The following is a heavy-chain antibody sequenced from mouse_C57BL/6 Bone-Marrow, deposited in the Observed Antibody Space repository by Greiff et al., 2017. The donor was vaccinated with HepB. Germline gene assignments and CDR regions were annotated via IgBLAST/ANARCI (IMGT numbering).Heavy chain of an antibody. V-gene: IGHV5-4*03. CDR1: GFTFSSYA. Sequence: EVKLVESGGGLVKPGGSLKLSCAASGFTFSSYAMSWVRQTPEKRLEWVATISDGGSYTYHPDNVKGRFTISRDKAKNNLYLQMSQLKSEDTAMYYCARGPTVVAWDAMDYWGQGTSVTVSS. J-gene: IGHJ4*01. CDR3: ARGPTVVAWDAMDY. D-gene: IGHD1-1*01. CDR2: ISDGGSYT.